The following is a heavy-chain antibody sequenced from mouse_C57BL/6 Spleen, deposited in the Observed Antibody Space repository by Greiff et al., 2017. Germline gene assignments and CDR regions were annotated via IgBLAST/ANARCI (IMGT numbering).Heavy chain of an antibody. CDR1: GYTFTDYN. Sequence: EVQLQQSGPELVKPGASVKMSCKASGYTFTDYNMHWVKQSHGKSLEWIGYINPNNGGTSYNQKFKGKATLTVNKSSSTAYMELRSLTSEDSAVYYCARDATVVAPMDYWGQGTSVTVSS. D-gene: IGHD1-1*01. CDR2: INPNNGGT. V-gene: IGHV1-22*01. CDR3: ARDATVVAPMDY. J-gene: IGHJ4*01.